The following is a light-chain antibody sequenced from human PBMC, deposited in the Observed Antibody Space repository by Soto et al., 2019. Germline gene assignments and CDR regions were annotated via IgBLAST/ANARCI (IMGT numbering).Light chain of an antibody. CDR3: GTWDSSLSVYV. CDR2: DNN. V-gene: IGLV1-51*01. J-gene: IGLJ1*01. Sequence: QSALTQPPSVSAAPGQRVTFSCSGSSSNIGSNYVSWYQQLPGTAPKLLIYDNNKRPSGIPDRFSGSKSDTSATLDITGLQTGDEADYYCGTWDSSLSVYVFGTGTKVTVL. CDR1: SSNIGSNY.